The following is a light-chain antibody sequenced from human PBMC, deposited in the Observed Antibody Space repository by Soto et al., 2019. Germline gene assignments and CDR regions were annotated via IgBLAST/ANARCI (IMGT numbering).Light chain of an antibody. CDR1: QSVGTY. CDR3: QQRNNWPRLT. CDR2: DAS. V-gene: IGKV3-11*01. Sequence: DIVLTQSPATLSLSPGERATLSCRASQSVGTYLAWYQLKPGQAPRLLIYDASTRATGIPVSFSGSGSATDFTLTISRLEPEDFALYYCQQRNNWPRLTFGGGTKVEIK. J-gene: IGKJ4*01.